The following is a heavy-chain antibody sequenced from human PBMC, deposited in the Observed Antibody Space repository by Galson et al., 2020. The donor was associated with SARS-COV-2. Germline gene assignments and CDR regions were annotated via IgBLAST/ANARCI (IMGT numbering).Heavy chain of an antibody. D-gene: IGHD2-2*01. CDR3: ARGDSGNYCSSTSCYGAPGH. Sequence: GESLKISCAASGFTFSDYYMSWIRQAPGKGLEWVLYISSSSSYTNYADSVKGRFTISRDNAKNSLYLQMNSLRAEDTAVYYCARGDSGNYCSSTSCYGAPGHWGQGTLVTVSS. J-gene: IGHJ4*02. CDR1: GFTFSDYY. CDR2: ISSSSSYT. V-gene: IGHV3-11*05.